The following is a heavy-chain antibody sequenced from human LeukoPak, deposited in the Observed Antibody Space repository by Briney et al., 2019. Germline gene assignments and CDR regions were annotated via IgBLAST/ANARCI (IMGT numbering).Heavy chain of an antibody. V-gene: IGHV4-59*08. Sequence: SETLSLTCTVSGGSISSYYWCWIRRPPGKGLEWIGYIYYSGSTNYNPSLKSRVTISVDTSKNQFSLKLSSVTAADTAVYFCARHERESSGWKYFDYWGQGTLVTVSS. CDR2: IYYSGST. J-gene: IGHJ4*02. CDR1: GGSISSYY. D-gene: IGHD6-19*01. CDR3: ARHERESSGWKYFDY.